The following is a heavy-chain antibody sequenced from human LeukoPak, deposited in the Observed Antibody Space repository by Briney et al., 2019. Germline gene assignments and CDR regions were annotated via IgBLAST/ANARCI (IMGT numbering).Heavy chain of an antibody. CDR2: MNPNSGNT. Sequence: ASVKVSCKASGYTFTSYGISWVRQATGQGLEWMRWMNPNSGNTGYAQKFQGRVTMTRNTSISTAYMELSSLRSEDTAVYYCARVLWFGELSIWFDPWGQGTLVTVSS. V-gene: IGHV1-8*02. CDR1: GYTFTSYG. J-gene: IGHJ5*02. D-gene: IGHD3-10*01. CDR3: ARVLWFGELSIWFDP.